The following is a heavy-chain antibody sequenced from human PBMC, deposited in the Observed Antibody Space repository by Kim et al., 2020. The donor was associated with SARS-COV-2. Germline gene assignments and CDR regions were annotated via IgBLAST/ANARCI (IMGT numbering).Heavy chain of an antibody. CDR1: GFTFSNAW. CDR2: IKSKTDGGTT. J-gene: IGHJ6*02. CDR3: TTVDYYDSSGYLGVSAYGMDV. D-gene: IGHD3-22*01. Sequence: GGSLRLSCAASGFTFSNAWMSWVRQAPGKGLEWVGRIKSKTDGGTTDYAAPVKGRFTISRDDSKNTLYLQMNSLKTEDTAVYYCTTVDYYDSSGYLGVSAYGMDVWGQGTTVTVSS. V-gene: IGHV3-15*01.